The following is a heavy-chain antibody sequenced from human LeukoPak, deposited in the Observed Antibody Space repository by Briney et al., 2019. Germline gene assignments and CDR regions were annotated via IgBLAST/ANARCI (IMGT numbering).Heavy chain of an antibody. D-gene: IGHD2-15*01. CDR1: GYSFSGYF. J-gene: IGHJ4*02. CDR3: ARDPTNCSGGSCYPAYLDY. V-gene: IGHV1-2*02. CDR2: IHPNSGGT. Sequence: GASVKVSCKASGYSFSGYFIHWVRQAPGQGLEWMRWIHPNSGGTNSAQKFQGRVTMSRDTSNNTAYMELSRLRSEDTAVYDCARDPTNCSGGSCYPAYLDYWGQGTLVTVSS.